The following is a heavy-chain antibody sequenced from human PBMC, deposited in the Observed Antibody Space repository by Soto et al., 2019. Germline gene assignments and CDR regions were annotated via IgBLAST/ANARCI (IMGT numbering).Heavy chain of an antibody. CDR3: ARDWTSSHFDC. CDR2: TYYRSKWYN. V-gene: IGHV6-1*01. CDR1: GDSVSSNSAA. J-gene: IGHJ4*02. D-gene: IGHD2-2*01. Sequence: SQTVSLTCXISGDSVSSNSAAWSWIRQSPSRGLEWLGRTYYRSKWYNDYGVSVKSRITIEPDTSKNQFSLQLNSVTPEDTAVYYCARDWTSSHFDCWGQGTLVTVSS.